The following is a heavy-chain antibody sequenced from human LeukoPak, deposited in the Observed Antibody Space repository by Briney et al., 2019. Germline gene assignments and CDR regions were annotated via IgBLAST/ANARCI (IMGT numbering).Heavy chain of an antibody. Sequence: SETLSLTCDVSGGSISSGLYSWSWIRQPLGKGLEWIGYIYHTGSTYYNPSLKSRVTISVDTSKNQFSLRLSSVTAADTAVYYCARTPDFDYWGQGTLVTVSS. J-gene: IGHJ4*02. CDR3: ARTPDFDY. CDR2: IYHTGST. V-gene: IGHV4-30-2*01. CDR1: GGSISSGLYS.